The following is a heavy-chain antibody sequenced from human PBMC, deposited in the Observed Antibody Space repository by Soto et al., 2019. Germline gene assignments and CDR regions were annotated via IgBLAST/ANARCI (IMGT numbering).Heavy chain of an antibody. CDR2: IGTAGHA. Sequence: EVQLVESGGGLVQAGGSLRLSCAASGFTFSFYDMHWVRQAIGKGLEWVSVIGTAGHAYYAGSVKGRFTITRENAKNSLDLQMNSPRDCDTAVYYCARVGVFVEQYSDAFDIGGQEPMVTVSS. D-gene: IGHD3-10*02. CDR1: GFTFSFYD. CDR3: ARVGVFVEQYSDAFDI. J-gene: IGHJ3*02. V-gene: IGHV3-13*01.